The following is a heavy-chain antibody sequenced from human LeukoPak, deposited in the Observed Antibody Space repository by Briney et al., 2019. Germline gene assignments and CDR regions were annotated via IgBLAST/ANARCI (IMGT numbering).Heavy chain of an antibody. CDR1: GFTLDDNS. D-gene: IGHD3-9*01. CDR3: AKVARNSSWPYFEH. CDR2: ISWNGAAT. Sequence: GGSLRLSCAASGFTLDDNSIYWVRQPPGKGLEWVSLISWNGAATYYADSVRGRFTVSRDNSRKSTFMEMSSLITEDSAMYYCAKVARNSSWPYFEHWGQGTLVTVSS. J-gene: IGHJ1*01. V-gene: IGHV3-43*01.